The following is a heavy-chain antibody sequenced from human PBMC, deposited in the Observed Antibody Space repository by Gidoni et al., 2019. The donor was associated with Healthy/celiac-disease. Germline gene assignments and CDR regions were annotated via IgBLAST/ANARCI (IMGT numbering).Heavy chain of an antibody. Sequence: QVQLQQWGAGLLKPSEPLSLTCAVYGGSFSGYYWSWIRQPPGKGLEWIGEINHSGSTNYNPSLKSRVTISVDTSKNQFSLKLSSVTAADTAVYYCAAPSSGRLDWYFDLWGRGTLVTVSS. J-gene: IGHJ2*01. CDR1: GGSFSGYY. V-gene: IGHV4-34*01. CDR2: INHSGST. D-gene: IGHD3-22*01. CDR3: AAPSSGRLDWYFDL.